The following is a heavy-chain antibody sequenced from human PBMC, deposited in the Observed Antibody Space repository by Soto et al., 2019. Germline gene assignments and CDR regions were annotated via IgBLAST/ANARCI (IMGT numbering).Heavy chain of an antibody. CDR3: AQASDYIWWSYLDY. J-gene: IGHJ4*02. CDR2: ISWNSGSI. V-gene: IGHV3-9*01. Sequence: EVQLVESGGGLVQPGRSLRLSCAASGFTFDDYAMHWVRQAPGKGLEWVSGISWNSGSIGYADSVKGRFTISRDNAKNSLYLQMNSRRAEDTALYYCAQASDYIWWSYLDYWGKGTLVTVSS. CDR1: GFTFDDYA. D-gene: IGHD3-16*02.